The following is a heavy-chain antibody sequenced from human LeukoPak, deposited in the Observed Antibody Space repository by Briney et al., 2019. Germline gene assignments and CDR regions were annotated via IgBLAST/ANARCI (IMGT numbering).Heavy chain of an antibody. J-gene: IGHJ5*02. CDR3: ARVGPIGGLS. CDR1: GYTFTGYY. D-gene: IGHD3-10*01. CDR2: IIPIFGTA. Sequence: SVKVSCKASGYTFTGYYMHWVRQAPGQGLEWMGGIIPIFGTANYAQKFQGRVTITADESTSTAYMELSSLRSEDTAVYYCARVGPIGGLSWGQGTLVTVSS. V-gene: IGHV1-69*13.